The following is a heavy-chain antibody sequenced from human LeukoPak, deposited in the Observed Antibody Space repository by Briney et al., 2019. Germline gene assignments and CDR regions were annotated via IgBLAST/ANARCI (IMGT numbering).Heavy chain of an antibody. Sequence: SETLSLTCTVSGGSLTSYYWSWIRQPPGKGLEWIGCIYYTGTTNYNPSLKSRVTISVDTSKNQFSLKLNSVTAADTAVYYCARFGSLREPILDYWGQGTLVTVSS. V-gene: IGHV4-59*01. CDR3: ARFGSLREPILDY. CDR2: IYYTGTT. J-gene: IGHJ4*02. CDR1: GGSLTSYY. D-gene: IGHD3-16*01.